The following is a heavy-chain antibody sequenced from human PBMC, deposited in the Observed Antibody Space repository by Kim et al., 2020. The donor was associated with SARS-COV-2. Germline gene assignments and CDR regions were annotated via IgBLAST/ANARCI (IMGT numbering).Heavy chain of an antibody. CDR2: T. J-gene: IGHJ4*02. CDR3: ARGRFGDFDY. Sequence: TNYAQKRKGRVTMTTDASTSTDYMELRSLGSDDTAVYYCARGRFGDFDYWGQGTLVTVSS. V-gene: IGHV1-18*01. D-gene: IGHD3-10*01.